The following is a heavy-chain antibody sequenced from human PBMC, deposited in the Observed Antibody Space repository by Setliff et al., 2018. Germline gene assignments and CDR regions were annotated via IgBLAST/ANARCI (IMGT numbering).Heavy chain of an antibody. J-gene: IGHJ3*02. CDR2: INAGNGNT. V-gene: IGHV1-3*01. D-gene: IGHD6-19*01. Sequence: AASVKVSCKASGYTFTSYALHWVRQAPGQRLEWMGWINAGNGNTKYSQKFQGRVTITRDTSASTAYMELSSLRSEDTAVYYCAREGSTDSSGWVYDAFDIWGQGTMVTVSS. CDR3: AREGSTDSSGWVYDAFDI. CDR1: GYTFTSYA.